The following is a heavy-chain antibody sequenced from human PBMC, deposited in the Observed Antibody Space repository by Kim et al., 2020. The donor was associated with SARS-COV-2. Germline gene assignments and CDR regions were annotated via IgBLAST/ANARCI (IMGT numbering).Heavy chain of an antibody. CDR1: GFTFSDYY. J-gene: IGHJ6*02. CDR2: ISSSGSTI. Sequence: GGSLRLSCAASGFTFSDYYMSWIRQAPGKGLEWVSYISSSGSTIYYADSVKGRFTISSDNAKNSMYLQMNSLRAEDTAVYYCARDRITIFGVVISGYGMGVWGRGTTVTVSS. D-gene: IGHD3-3*01. V-gene: IGHV3-11*01. CDR3: ARDRITIFGVVISGYGMGV.